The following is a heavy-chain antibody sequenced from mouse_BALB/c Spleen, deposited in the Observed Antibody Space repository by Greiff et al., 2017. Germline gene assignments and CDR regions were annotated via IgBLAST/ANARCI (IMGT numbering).Heavy chain of an antibody. D-gene: IGHD2-3*01. CDR1: GFTFSSYA. V-gene: IGHV5-9-4*01. Sequence: EVNVVESGGGLVKPGGSLKLSCAASGFTFSSYAMSWVRQSPEKRLEWVAEISSGGSYTYYPDTVTGRFTISRDNAKNTLYLEMSSLRSEDTAMYYCARDDGYFDYWGQGTTLTVSS. J-gene: IGHJ2*01. CDR2: ISSGGSYT. CDR3: ARDDGYFDY.